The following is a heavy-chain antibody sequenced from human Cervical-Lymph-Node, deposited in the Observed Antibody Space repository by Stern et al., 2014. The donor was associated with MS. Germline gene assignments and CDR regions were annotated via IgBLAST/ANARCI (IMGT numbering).Heavy chain of an antibody. CDR3: AHRHYYYDSGSYSNYGMEV. D-gene: IGHD3-10*01. CDR2: LYLDDDT. J-gene: IGHJ6*02. V-gene: IGHV2-5*02. CDR1: GFSLSNAGVS. Sequence: QITLKESGPTLVKPTQTLTLTCTFSGFSLSNAGVSVGWIRQPPGKALEXLAILYLDDDTRLRPFLKSKLNNTKDTSKNPVVLTMTNMDPVDTATYYCAHRHYYYDSGSYSNYGMEVWGQGNTVTVSS.